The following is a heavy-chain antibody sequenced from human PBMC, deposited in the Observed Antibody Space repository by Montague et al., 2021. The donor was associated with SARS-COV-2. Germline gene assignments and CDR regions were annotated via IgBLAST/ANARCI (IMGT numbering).Heavy chain of an antibody. CDR3: ARTYYDILPNLYYFDS. CDR2: IDWDDDK. CDR1: GFSLSTSGMC. Sequence: PALVKPTQTPTLTCTFSGFSLSTSGMCVSWIRQPPGKALEWLALIDWDDDKYYSTSLKTRLTISKDTSKNQVVLTMTNMDPVDTATYYCARTYYDILPNLYYFDSWGHGTLVTVSS. V-gene: IGHV2-70*01. D-gene: IGHD3-9*01. J-gene: IGHJ4*01.